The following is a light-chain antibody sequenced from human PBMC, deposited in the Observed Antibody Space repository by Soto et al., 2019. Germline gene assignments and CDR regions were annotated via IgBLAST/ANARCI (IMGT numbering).Light chain of an antibody. V-gene: IGKV3-15*01. J-gene: IGKJ1*01. CDR3: QQYNNWPPWT. CDR2: GVS. CDR1: QSVSSN. Sequence: EIVMTQSPATLSVSPGERATLSCRASQSVSSNLAWYQQKPGQAPRLLIYGVSTRATGIPARFSGSGSGTEFTLTISSLQSEDFAVYYCQQYNNWPPWTFGQGTK.